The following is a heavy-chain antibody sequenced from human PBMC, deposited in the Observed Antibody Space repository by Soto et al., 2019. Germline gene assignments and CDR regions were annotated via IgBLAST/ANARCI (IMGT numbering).Heavy chain of an antibody. J-gene: IGHJ4*02. CDR3: ARDRKYGGNYPYFVY. CDR1: GFTFSSHA. CDR2: IWFEGSNQ. D-gene: IGHD4-4*01. V-gene: IGHV3-33*01. Sequence: PGGSLRLSCAASGFTFSSHAMHWARQTPGRGLEWVAIIWFEGSNQYYADSVKGRFTISSDNSNNTLYLQMNSLRAEDTGVYYGARDRKYGGNYPYFVYWGQGMLVTVSS.